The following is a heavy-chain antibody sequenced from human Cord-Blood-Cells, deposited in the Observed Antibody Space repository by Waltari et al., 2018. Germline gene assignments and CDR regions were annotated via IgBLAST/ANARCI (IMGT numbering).Heavy chain of an antibody. CDR3: ARLTGYSSGWYAFDI. Sequence: QVQLQESGPGLVKPSQTLSLTCTVSGGSISSGSYYWSWIRQPAGKGLEWIGYIYTSGSTSDIPPRTSRVSISVGTSKNQFSLKLSSVTAADTAVYYCARLTGYSSGWYAFDIWGQGTMVTVSS. D-gene: IGHD6-19*01. CDR2: IYTSGST. CDR1: GGSISSGSYY. V-gene: IGHV4-61*09. J-gene: IGHJ3*02.